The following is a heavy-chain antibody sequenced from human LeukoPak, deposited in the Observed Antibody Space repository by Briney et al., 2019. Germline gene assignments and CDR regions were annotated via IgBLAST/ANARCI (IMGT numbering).Heavy chain of an antibody. CDR3: ARGTGYGIFDI. Sequence: SETLSLTCTVSGGSISSSSYYWGWIRQPPGKGLEWIGSIYDSGSTYYNASLKSRVTISVDTSKNQFSLKLSSVTAADTAVYYCARGTGYGIFDIWGQGTMVTVSS. D-gene: IGHD2-8*01. CDR2: IYDSGST. V-gene: IGHV4-39*01. CDR1: GGSISSSSYY. J-gene: IGHJ3*02.